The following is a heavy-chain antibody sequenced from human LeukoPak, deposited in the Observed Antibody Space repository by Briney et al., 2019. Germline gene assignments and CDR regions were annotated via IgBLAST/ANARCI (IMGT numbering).Heavy chain of an antibody. Sequence: PSETLSLTCTVSGGSISGSSYYWGWIRQPPGKGLEWIGSIYYSGSTYYNPSLKSRVTISVDRSKNQFSLKLSSVTAADTAVYYCARGGAARPIDYWGQGTLVTVSS. CDR3: ARGGAARPIDY. V-gene: IGHV4-39*07. J-gene: IGHJ4*02. D-gene: IGHD6-6*01. CDR2: IYYSGST. CDR1: GGSISGSSYY.